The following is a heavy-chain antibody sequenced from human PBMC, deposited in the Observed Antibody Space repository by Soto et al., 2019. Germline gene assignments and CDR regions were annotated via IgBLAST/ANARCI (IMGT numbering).Heavy chain of an antibody. CDR1: GGPFSGYY. J-gene: IGHJ4*02. CDR3: ARLRIVGATSAYFDY. CDR2: INHSGST. Sequence: SETLSLTCAVYGGPFSGYYWSWIRQPPGKGPEWIGEINHSGSTNYNPSLKSRVTISVDTSKNQFSLKLSSVTAADTAVYYCARLRIVGATSAYFDYWGQGTLVTVSS. V-gene: IGHV4-34*01. D-gene: IGHD1-26*01.